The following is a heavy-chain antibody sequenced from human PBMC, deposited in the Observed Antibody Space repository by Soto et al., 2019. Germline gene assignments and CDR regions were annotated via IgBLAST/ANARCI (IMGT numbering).Heavy chain of an antibody. D-gene: IGHD6-19*01. CDR1: GFTFSSYV. CDR2: ISGSGGST. V-gene: IGHV3-23*01. Sequence: EVQLLESGGGLVQPGGSLRLSCAASGFTFSSYVMSWVRQAPGKGLEWVSTISGSGGSTDYADSVKGRFTISRHNSKNRLYLQMNSLRAEDTAIYYCATGITVPGPFDYWGQGTLVTVSS. CDR3: ATGITVPGPFDY. J-gene: IGHJ4*02.